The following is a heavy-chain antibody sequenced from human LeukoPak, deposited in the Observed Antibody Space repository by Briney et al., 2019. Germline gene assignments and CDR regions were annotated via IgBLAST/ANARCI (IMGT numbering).Heavy chain of an antibody. V-gene: IGHV1-18*01. J-gene: IGHJ6*03. D-gene: IGHD3-22*01. CDR3: ARVLNYYDSSGSNYYYMDD. Sequence: ASVKVSCKASGYTFNSYGISWVRQAPGQGLEWMGWISGYNGNTNYAQKLQGRVTMTTDTSTSTAYMELRSLRSDDSAVYYCARVLNYYDSSGSNYYYMDDWGKGTTVTVSS. CDR2: ISGYNGNT. CDR1: GYTFNSYG.